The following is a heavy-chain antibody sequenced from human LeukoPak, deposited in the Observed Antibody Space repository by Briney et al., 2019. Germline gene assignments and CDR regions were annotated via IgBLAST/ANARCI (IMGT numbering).Heavy chain of an antibody. Sequence: SVKVSCKASGFTFTSSAVQWVRQARGQRLEWIGWIVVGSGNTNYAQKFQERVTITRDMSTSTAYMELSSLRAEDTALYYCAKYKWKPAAREADYYGMDVWGQGTTVTVSS. CDR1: GFTFTSSA. J-gene: IGHJ6*02. D-gene: IGHD1-20*01. CDR3: AKYKWKPAAREADYYGMDV. V-gene: IGHV1-58*01. CDR2: IVVGSGNT.